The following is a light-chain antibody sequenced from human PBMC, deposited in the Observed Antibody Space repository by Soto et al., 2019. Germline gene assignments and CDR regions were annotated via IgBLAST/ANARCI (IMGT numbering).Light chain of an antibody. CDR1: QTVRNNY. Sequence: EFVLTQSPGTLSLSPGERATLSCRASQTVRNNYLARYQQKPGQAPRLLIYDASSRATGIPDRFSGGGSGTDFTLTISRLEPEDFAVYYCQQRSNWPPITFGQGTRLEIK. CDR2: DAS. CDR3: QQRSNWPPIT. J-gene: IGKJ5*01. V-gene: IGKV3D-20*02.